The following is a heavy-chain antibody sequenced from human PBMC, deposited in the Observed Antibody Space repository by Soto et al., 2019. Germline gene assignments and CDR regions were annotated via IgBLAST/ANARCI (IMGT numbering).Heavy chain of an antibody. D-gene: IGHD2-15*01. Sequence: SETLSLTCSVSGDSISTVDYFWAWIRQPPGQALEYIGYIYKSTTTYYNPSFESRVAISLDTSKSQFSLTVTSVTAADTAVYFCARGRYCLTGRCFPNWFDSWGQGTLVTVS. V-gene: IGHV4-30-4*01. J-gene: IGHJ5*01. CDR2: IYKSTTT. CDR3: ARGRYCLTGRCFPNWFDS. CDR1: GDSISTVDYF.